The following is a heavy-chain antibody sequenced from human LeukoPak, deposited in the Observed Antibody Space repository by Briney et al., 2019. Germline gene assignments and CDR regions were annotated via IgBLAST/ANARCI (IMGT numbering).Heavy chain of an antibody. D-gene: IGHD2-21*01. V-gene: IGHV5-51*01. J-gene: IGHJ4*02. CDR1: GYSFTSYW. CDR3: ARRGTCGGDCRHFDH. CDR2: IYPGDSDT. Sequence: GESLKISCKGSGYSFTSYWIAWVRQMPGKGLEYMGIIYPGDSDTTYSPSFQGQVTISVDKSINTAYLQWTGLKASDTAMYYCARRGTCGGDCRHFDHWGQGTLVTVSS.